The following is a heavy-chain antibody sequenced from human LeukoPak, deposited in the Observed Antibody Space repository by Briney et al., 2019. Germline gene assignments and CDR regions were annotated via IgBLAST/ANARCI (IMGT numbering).Heavy chain of an antibody. Sequence: SVKLSCKASGGTFSSYTISWVRQAPGQGLEWMGRIIPILGIANYAQKFQGRVTITTDKSTSTAYMELSSLRSEDTAVYYCAGTNCSGGSCYWFDPWGQGTLVTVSS. CDR2: IIPILGIA. CDR3: AGTNCSGGSCYWFDP. D-gene: IGHD2-15*01. J-gene: IGHJ5*02. CDR1: GGTFSSYT. V-gene: IGHV1-69*02.